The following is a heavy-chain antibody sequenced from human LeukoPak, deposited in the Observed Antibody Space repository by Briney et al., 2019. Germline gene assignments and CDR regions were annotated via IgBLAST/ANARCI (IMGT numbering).Heavy chain of an antibody. D-gene: IGHD4-17*01. CDR3: AKASDGGTVPTIFDY. CDR1: GFTFDDYA. V-gene: IGHV3-9*01. CDR2: ISWNSGSI. J-gene: IGHJ4*02. Sequence: GGSLRLSCAASGFTFDDYAMHWVRQAPGKGLEWVSGISWNSGSIGYADSVKGRFTISRDNAKNSLYLQMNSLRAEDTALYYCAKASDGGTVPTIFDYWGQGTLVTVSS.